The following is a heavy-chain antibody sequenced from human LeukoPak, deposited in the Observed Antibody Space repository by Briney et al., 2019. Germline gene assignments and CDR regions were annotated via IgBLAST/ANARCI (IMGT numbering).Heavy chain of an antibody. CDR3: ARDKEGATDAFDL. D-gene: IGHD1-26*01. CDR1: GGSISSAAYY. Sequence: SETLSLSCTVSGGSISSAAYYWSWIRQPPGKGLEWIGYIYHSGNTYYNPSLKSRVTISVDTSKNQFSLNLSSVTAADTAVYYCARDKEGATDAFDLWGQGTLVTVSS. V-gene: IGHV4-30-2*01. CDR2: IYHSGNT. J-gene: IGHJ5*02.